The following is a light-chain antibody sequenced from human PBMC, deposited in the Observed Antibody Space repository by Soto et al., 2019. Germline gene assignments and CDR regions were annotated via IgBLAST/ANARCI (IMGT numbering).Light chain of an antibody. CDR2: YDD. Sequence: QLVLTQPPSVSGAPRQRVTISCSGSRSNIGNNAVNWYQQFPGRAPKLLIYYDDLLPSGVSDRFSGSKSGTSASLAISGLQSEDEADYYCATWDDSLNGQVFGGGTKLTVL. V-gene: IGLV1-36*01. CDR1: RSNIGNNA. CDR3: ATWDDSLNGQV. J-gene: IGLJ2*01.